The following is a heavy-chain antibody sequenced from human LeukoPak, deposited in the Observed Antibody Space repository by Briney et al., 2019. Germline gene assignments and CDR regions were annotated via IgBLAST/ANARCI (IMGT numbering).Heavy chain of an antibody. CDR1: GGSISSNNW. V-gene: IGHV4-4*02. Sequence: PSGTLSLTCAVSGGSISSNNWWSWVRQPPGKGLEWIGEINHSGSTNYNPSLKSRVTISVDTSKNQFSLKLSSVTAADTAVYYCARGDWGSPDYYYMDVWGKGTTVTISS. CDR3: ARGDWGSPDYYYMDV. CDR2: INHSGST. J-gene: IGHJ6*03. D-gene: IGHD7-27*01.